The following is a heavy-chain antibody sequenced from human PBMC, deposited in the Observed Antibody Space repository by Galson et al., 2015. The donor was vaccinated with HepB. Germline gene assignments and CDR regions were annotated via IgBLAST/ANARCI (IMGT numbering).Heavy chain of an antibody. Sequence: QSGAEVKKPGESLTISCTASGYTFTNYWISWARQMPGKGLEWMGRIDPTDSYTNYRPSFQGHVTISVDKSTSTAFLHWSSLQASDTAVYYCARLQSSIAVAGDYWGQGTLITVSS. CDR1: GYTFTNYW. V-gene: IGHV5-10-1*01. CDR2: IDPTDSYT. CDR3: ARLQSSIAVAGDY. D-gene: IGHD6-19*01. J-gene: IGHJ4*02.